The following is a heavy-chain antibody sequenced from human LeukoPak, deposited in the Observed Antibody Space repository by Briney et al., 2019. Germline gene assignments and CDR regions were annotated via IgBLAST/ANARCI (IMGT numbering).Heavy chain of an antibody. J-gene: IGHJ4*02. CDR3: AKRWLDYFDY. V-gene: IGHV3-23*01. CDR2: ISDSGGST. D-gene: IGHD6-19*01. CDR1: GFTFSSYA. Sequence: GGSLRLSCAASGFTFSSYAMSWVRQAPGKGLEWVSAISDSGGSTYYADSVKGRFTISRDNSKNTLYLQMNSLRAEGTAVYYCAKRWLDYFDYWGQGTLVTVSS.